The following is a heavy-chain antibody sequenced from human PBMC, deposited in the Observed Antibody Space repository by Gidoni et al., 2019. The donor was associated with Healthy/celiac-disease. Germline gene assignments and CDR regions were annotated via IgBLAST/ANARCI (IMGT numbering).Heavy chain of an antibody. J-gene: IGHJ6*02. CDR1: GFTFSSYA. V-gene: IGHV3-30*04. D-gene: IGHD5-12*01. CDR2: ISYDGSNK. Sequence: QVQLVESGGGVVQPGRSLRLSCAASGFTFSSYAMHWVRQAPGKGLEWVAVISYDGSNKYYADSVKGRFTISRDNSKNTLYLQMNSLRAEDTAVYYCARDPRNIVATIYYYYGMDVWGQGTTVTVSS. CDR3: ARDPRNIVATIYYYYGMDV.